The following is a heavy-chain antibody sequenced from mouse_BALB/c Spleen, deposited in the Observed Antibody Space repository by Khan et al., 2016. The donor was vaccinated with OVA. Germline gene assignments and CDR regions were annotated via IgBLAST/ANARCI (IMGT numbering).Heavy chain of an antibody. CDR3: AKCVWSYYFSLDY. CDR2: IWGGGNT. V-gene: IGHV2-6-5*01. J-gene: IGHJ4*01. Sequence: VQLQESGPGLVAPSQTLSITCTVSGFSLNDYGVSWIRQPPGKGLEWLGVIWGGGNTYYNSALKSRLSIIKDNSKSQVFLKMSSLQTDDTAMYYCAKCVWSYYFSLDYWGQGTSVTVSS. CDR1: GFSLNDYG.